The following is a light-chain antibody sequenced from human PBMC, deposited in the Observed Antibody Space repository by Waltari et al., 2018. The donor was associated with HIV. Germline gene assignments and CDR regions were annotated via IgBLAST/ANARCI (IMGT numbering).Light chain of an antibody. Sequence: EIVMTQSPVALSVSPGDSVTLSCRASESVGSCFAWYQQRPGQSPSLLMYGVSTRASGVSARFSGSGSGTEVNLTITSLQSDDSAIYFCQQFYNWPRTFGQGTTVEVK. CDR2: GVS. CDR1: ESVGSC. J-gene: IGKJ1*01. V-gene: IGKV3-15*01. CDR3: QQFYNWPRT.